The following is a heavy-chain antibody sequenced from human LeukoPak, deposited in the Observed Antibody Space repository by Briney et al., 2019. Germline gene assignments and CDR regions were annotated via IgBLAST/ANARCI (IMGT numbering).Heavy chain of an antibody. D-gene: IGHD1-26*01. Sequence: GGSLRLSCAASGFTVSNNYMSWVRQAPGKGLECVSVVYGGGSTYYADSVKGRFTISRDNSKNTLYLQMNSLRTEDTAVYYCAKANPLIVGARAGGPINFWGQGTMVTVSS. J-gene: IGHJ3*01. CDR1: GFTVSNNY. CDR2: VYGGGST. V-gene: IGHV3-53*05. CDR3: AKANPLIVGARAGGPINF.